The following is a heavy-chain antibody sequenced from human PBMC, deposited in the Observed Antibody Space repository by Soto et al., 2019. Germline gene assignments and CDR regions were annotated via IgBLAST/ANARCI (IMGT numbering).Heavy chain of an antibody. CDR3: ARHGGHCSRSSCYRKYYYYLNV. J-gene: IGHJ6*03. D-gene: IGHD2-15*01. V-gene: IGHV4-59*08. CDR2: IYYSGNT. Sequence: QVQLQESGPGLLKPSETLSLTCAVSGGSISSYYWSWIRQPPGKGLEWIGYIYYSGNTNYNPSLSSRITISLEASNTQYSLKLTSVTAADTALYYCARHGGHCSRSSCYRKYYYYLNVCDKRKTYTVSS. CDR1: GGSISSYY.